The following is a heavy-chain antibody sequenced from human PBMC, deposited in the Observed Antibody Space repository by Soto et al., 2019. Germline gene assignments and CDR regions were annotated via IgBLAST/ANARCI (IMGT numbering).Heavy chain of an antibody. D-gene: IGHD2-15*01. CDR2: IYYSGST. CDR3: ARDRRLAGTDY. CDR1: GGSIGSGDYY. J-gene: IGHJ4*02. Sequence: SETLSLTYTVSGGSIGSGDYYWSWIRQPPGKGLEWIGSIYYSGSTYYNPSLKSRVIISADTSENQFSLKLSSVTAADTAVYHCARDRRLAGTDYWGQGTLVTVSS. V-gene: IGHV4-30-4*01.